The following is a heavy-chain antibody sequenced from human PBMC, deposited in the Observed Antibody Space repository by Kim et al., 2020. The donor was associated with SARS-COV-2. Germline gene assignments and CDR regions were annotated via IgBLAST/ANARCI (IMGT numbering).Heavy chain of an antibody. CDR3: ARDDSYGYYGDFDY. D-gene: IGHD5-18*01. CDR1: GGSISSGSYY. J-gene: IGHJ4*02. V-gene: IGHV4-61*02. Sequence: SETLSLTCTVSGGSISSGSYYWSWIRQPAGKGLEWIGRIYTSGSTHYNPSLKSRVTISVDTSKNQFSLKLSSVTAADTAVYYCARDDSYGYYGDFDYWGQGTLVTVSS. CDR2: IYTSGST.